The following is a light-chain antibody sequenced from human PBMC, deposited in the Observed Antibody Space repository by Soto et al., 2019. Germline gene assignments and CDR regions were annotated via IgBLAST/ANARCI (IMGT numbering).Light chain of an antibody. Sequence: DIVMTQSPDSLSVSLGERATINCKSSQNLLYSSNNRNYLGWYQHKPGQPPKLLIYWASTRESGVPDRFTGSGSGTDFTLPISSLQAEDVAIYYCQQQYSLPYTFGQGTKLEIK. J-gene: IGKJ2*01. V-gene: IGKV4-1*01. CDR2: WAS. CDR1: QNLLYSSNNRNY. CDR3: QQQYSLPYT.